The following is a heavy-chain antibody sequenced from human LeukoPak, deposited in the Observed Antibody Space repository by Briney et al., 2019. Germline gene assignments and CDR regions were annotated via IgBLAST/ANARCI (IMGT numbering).Heavy chain of an antibody. D-gene: IGHD4-23*01. CDR3: ARGYGGNSYAFDI. CDR2: IIPIFGTA. CDR1: GGTFISYA. Sequence: SVKVSCKASGGTFISYAISWVRQAPGQGLEWMGGIIPIFGTANYAQKFQGRVTITADKSTSTAYMELSSLRSEDTAVYYCARGYGGNSYAFDIWGQGTMVTVSS. J-gene: IGHJ3*02. V-gene: IGHV1-69*06.